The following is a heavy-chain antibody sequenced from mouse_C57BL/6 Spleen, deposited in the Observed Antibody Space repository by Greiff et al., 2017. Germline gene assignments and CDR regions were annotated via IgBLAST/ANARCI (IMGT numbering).Heavy chain of an antibody. J-gene: IGHJ4*01. V-gene: IGHV1-4*01. Sequence: QVQLQQSGAELARPGASVKMSCKASGYTFTSYTMHWVKQRPGQGLEWIGYINPSSGYTKYNQKFKDKATLTADKSTSTAYMQLSSLTSEGTAVYICARRSTPGAMDYWGQGTSVTVSS. CDR1: GYTFTSYT. CDR2: INPSSGYT. CDR3: ARRSTPGAMDY. D-gene: IGHD2-1*01.